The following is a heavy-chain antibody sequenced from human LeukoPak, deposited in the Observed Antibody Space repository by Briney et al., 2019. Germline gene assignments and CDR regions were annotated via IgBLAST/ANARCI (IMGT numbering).Heavy chain of an antibody. CDR2: FYTSEST. CDR3: AREVIAAHNWFDP. V-gene: IGHV4-61*02. D-gene: IGHD6-6*01. Sequence: SETLSLTCTVSGGSISSGSYSWSWIRQPAGKGLEWIGRFYTSESTNYNPSLKSRVTISVDMSKNQFSLKLSSVTAADTAVYYCAREVIAAHNWFDPWGQGTLVTASS. CDR1: GGSISSGSYS. J-gene: IGHJ5*02.